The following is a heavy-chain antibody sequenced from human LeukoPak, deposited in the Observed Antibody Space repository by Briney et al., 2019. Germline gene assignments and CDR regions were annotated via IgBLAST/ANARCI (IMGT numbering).Heavy chain of an antibody. Sequence: ASVKVSSKASGYTFTSYDINWVRQATGQGLEWMGWMNPNSGNTGYAQKFQGRVTMTRNTSISTAYMELSSLRSEDTAVYYCATNTHVAAGNPYYYYYGMDVWGQGTTVTVSS. CDR2: MNPNSGNT. D-gene: IGHD6-13*01. CDR3: ATNTHVAAGNPYYYYYGMDV. V-gene: IGHV1-8*01. CDR1: GYTFTSYD. J-gene: IGHJ6*02.